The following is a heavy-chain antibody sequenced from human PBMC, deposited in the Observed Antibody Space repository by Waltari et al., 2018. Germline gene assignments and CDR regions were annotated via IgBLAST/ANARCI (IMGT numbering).Heavy chain of an antibody. CDR1: GYMFSDYH. CDR3: ARDFWSAGSR. CDR2: VFPETGGT. J-gene: IGHJ4*02. Sequence: QVQLVQSGSAVKKPGASVKVSCKASGYMFSDYHIHWERQAPGQGPEWMGCVFPETGGTNYAQKFQGRVTMTRDTSITTAYLELSRLRSDDTAIYYCARDFWSAGSRWGQGTLVTVSS. V-gene: IGHV1-2*02. D-gene: IGHD3-3*01.